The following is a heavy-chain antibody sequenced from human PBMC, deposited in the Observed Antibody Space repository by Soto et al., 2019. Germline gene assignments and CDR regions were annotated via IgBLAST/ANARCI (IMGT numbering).Heavy chain of an antibody. Sequence: GGSLRLSCAASGFTFSGSAMHWVRQASGKGLEWVGRIRSKANSYATAYAASVKGRFTISRDDSKNTAYLQMNSLKTEDTAVYYCTSRRELSHYYYGMDVWGQGTTVTVSS. CDR1: GFTFSGSA. D-gene: IGHD1-26*01. J-gene: IGHJ6*02. V-gene: IGHV3-73*01. CDR2: IRSKANSYAT. CDR3: TSRRELSHYYYGMDV.